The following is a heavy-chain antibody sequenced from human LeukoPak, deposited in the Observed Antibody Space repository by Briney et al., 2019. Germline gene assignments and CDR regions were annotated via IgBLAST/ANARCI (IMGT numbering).Heavy chain of an antibody. CDR2: INHNGIT. D-gene: IGHD3-22*01. CDR1: GGSFRGYF. J-gene: IGHJ3*02. CDR3: ARVPHYYDSSGTDAFDI. Sequence: SETLSLTCAVYGGSFRGYFWNWIRQPPGKGLEWIGEINHNGITNYNPSLKSRVTISVDTSKNQFSLKLSSVTAADTAVYYCARVPHYYDSSGTDAFDIWGQGTMVTVSS. V-gene: IGHV4-34*01.